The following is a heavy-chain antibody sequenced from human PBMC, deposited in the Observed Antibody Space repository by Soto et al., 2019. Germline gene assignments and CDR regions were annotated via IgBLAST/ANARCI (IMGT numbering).Heavy chain of an antibody. CDR1: GGTFSTYA. V-gene: IGHV1-69*01. CDR2: IIPLFGTA. CDR3: ARPKGTYSSGYYYFDF. Sequence: QVQLEQSGGEVKQPGSSVRVSCKTSGGTFSTYAINWVRQAPGQGLEWMGAIIPLFGTADYSQKFQGRVTITADESTSTAYMELSSLRFDDTAVYFCARPKGTYSSGYYYFDFLGQGTLVTVSS. J-gene: IGHJ4*02. D-gene: IGHD6-19*01.